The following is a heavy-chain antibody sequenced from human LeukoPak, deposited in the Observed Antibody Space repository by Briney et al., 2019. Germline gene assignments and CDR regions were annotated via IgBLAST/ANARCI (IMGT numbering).Heavy chain of an antibody. CDR3: ARDRRSSSSNSILFDS. V-gene: IGHV1-18*01. Sequence: ASVKVSCKASGYTFTSYGVSWVRQAPGQRLEWMGWISVYNGKTNYAQSLQGRVTMTTDPSTSTAYMELRSLRSDDTAVYYCARDRRSSSSNSILFDSWGQGTLVTVSS. CDR1: GYTFTSYG. D-gene: IGHD6-6*01. CDR2: ISVYNGKT. J-gene: IGHJ4*02.